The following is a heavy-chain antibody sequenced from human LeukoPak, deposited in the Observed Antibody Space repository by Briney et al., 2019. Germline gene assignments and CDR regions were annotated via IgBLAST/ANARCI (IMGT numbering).Heavy chain of an antibody. CDR2: IHYSGST. Sequence: SETLSLTCTVSGGSISSDYWSWIRQPPGKGLEWIGYIHYSGSTNYNASLKSRVTISVDMSKIQFSLKLTSVTAADTAVYYCARLGRKTTVVPPDFDYWGQGTLVTVSS. J-gene: IGHJ4*02. V-gene: IGHV4-59*01. D-gene: IGHD4-23*01. CDR1: GGSISSDY. CDR3: ARLGRKTTVVPPDFDY.